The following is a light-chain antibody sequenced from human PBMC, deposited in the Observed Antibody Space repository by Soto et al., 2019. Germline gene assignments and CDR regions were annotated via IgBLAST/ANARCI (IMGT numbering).Light chain of an antibody. V-gene: IGLV2-14*01. CDR2: EVS. CDR1: SSDVGGFNY. J-gene: IGLJ2*01. CDR3: SSFTSATPVV. Sequence: QSVLTQPASVSGSPGQSITISCTGTSSDVGGFNYVSWYQHLPGKAPKLMISEVSHRPSGVSNRFSGSKSGNTASLTISGLQAEDEADYYCSSFTSATPVVFGGGTKVTVL.